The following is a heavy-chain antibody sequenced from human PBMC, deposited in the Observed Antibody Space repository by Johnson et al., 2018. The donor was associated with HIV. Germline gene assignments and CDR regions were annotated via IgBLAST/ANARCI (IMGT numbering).Heavy chain of an antibody. CDR3: ARARNWNDDDAFDI. V-gene: IGHV3-66*01. J-gene: IGHJ3*02. CDR1: GFTVSSNY. D-gene: IGHD1-1*01. CDR2: IYSGGST. Sequence: VQLVESGGGLVQPGGSLRLSCAASGFTVSSNYMSWVRQAPGKGLEWVSVIYSGGSTYYADSVKGSITISRDNSKNTLYLQMNSLRAEETAVYYCARARNWNDDDAFDIWGQGTMVTVSS.